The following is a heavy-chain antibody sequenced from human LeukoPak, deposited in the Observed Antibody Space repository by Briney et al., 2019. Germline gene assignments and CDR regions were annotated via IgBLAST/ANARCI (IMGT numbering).Heavy chain of an antibody. D-gene: IGHD1-26*01. CDR3: ARGRIVGATTVKPGGAFDI. CDR2: IWYDGSNK. J-gene: IGHJ3*02. Sequence: PGRSLRLSCAASGFTFSGYGMHWVRQAPGKGLEWVAVIWYDGSNKYYADSVKGRFTISRDNSKNTLYLQMNSLRAEDTAVYYCARGRIVGATTVKPGGAFDIWGQGTMVTVSS. V-gene: IGHV3-33*01. CDR1: GFTFSGYG.